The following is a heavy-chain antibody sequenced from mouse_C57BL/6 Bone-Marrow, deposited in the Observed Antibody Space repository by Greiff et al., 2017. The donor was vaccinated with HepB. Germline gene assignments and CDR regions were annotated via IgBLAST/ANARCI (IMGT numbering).Heavy chain of an antibody. CDR3: AIYYDYWFAY. CDR2: IYPGSGST. CDR1: GYTFTSYW. D-gene: IGHD2-4*01. J-gene: IGHJ3*01. Sequence: QVQLKQPGAELVKPGASVKLSCKASGYTFTSYWITWVKQRPGQGLEWIGDIYPGSGSTNYNEKFKSKATLTVDTSSSTAYMQLSSLTSEDSAVYYCAIYYDYWFAYWGQGTLVTVSA. V-gene: IGHV1-55*01.